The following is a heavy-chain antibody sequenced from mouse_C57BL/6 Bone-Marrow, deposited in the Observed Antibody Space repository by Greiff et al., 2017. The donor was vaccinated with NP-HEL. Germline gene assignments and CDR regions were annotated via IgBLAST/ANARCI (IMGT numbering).Heavy chain of an antibody. CDR3: ARLGGTAFDY. J-gene: IGHJ2*01. D-gene: IGHD2-14*01. CDR1: GFTFTDYY. V-gene: IGHV1-36*01. CDR2: GFAYNGGT. Sequence: LVKPGPSVKISGKAFGFTFTDYYMHWVKQSHGKGLEWIGHGFAYNGGTSYNQKCKGKATLTVDTSSSTAYMELNSLTAEDSAVYYCARLGGTAFDYWGPGPTLTVSS.